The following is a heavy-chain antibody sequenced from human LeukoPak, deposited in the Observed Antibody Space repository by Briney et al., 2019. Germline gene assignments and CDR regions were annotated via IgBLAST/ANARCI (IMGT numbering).Heavy chain of an antibody. V-gene: IGHV4-39*01. D-gene: IGHD1-1*01. Sequence: SETLSLTCTVSGGSISSSSYYWAWIRQPPGEGLEWIGTIYYSGTTYYNPSLGSRVTISLDTSKNQFSLKLTSVTAADTAVYYCARRSTKENGFDFWGQGTLVTVSS. CDR1: GGSISSSSYY. CDR2: IYYSGTT. CDR3: ARRSTKENGFDF. J-gene: IGHJ4*02.